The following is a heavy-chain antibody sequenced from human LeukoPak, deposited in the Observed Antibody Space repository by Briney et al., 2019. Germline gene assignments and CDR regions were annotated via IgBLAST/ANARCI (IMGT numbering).Heavy chain of an antibody. V-gene: IGHV4-39*01. CDR1: GGSISSSSYY. CDR3: AKKSSGWYGWFDP. CDR2: IYYSGST. D-gene: IGHD6-19*01. Sequence: PSETLSLTCTVSGGSISSSSYYWAWIRQPPGKWLEWIGSIYYSGSTYYNPSLKSRVTISVDTSKNQFSLKLSSVTAADTAVYYCAKKSSGWYGWFDPWGQGTLVTVSS. J-gene: IGHJ5*02.